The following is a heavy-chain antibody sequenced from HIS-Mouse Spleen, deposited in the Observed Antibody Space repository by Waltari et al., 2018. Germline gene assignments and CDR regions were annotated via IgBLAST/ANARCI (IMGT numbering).Heavy chain of an antibody. CDR3: AREIPYSSSWYDWYFDL. V-gene: IGHV4-39*07. J-gene: IGHJ2*01. D-gene: IGHD6-13*01. Sequence: QLQLQESGPGLVKPSETLSLTCTVSGGSISSSSYYWGWIRQPPGKGLEGIGSIYYSGSTYYNPSLKSRVTISVDTSKNQFSLKLSSVTAADTAVYYCAREIPYSSSWYDWYFDLWGRGTLVTVS. CDR2: IYYSGST. CDR1: GGSISSSSYY.